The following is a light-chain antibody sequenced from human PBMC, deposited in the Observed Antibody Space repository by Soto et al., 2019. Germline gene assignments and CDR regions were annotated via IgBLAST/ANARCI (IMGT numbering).Light chain of an antibody. Sequence: QSVLTQAPSMSGAPGQRITISCTGTSSNIGAGHDVHWYQQLPGKAPTLLIYGNTNRPSGVPDRFSAAKSRSSASLVISGLQAEDEADYYCSSYAGSNNYVFGTGTKVTVL. J-gene: IGLJ1*01. CDR3: SSYAGSNNYV. V-gene: IGLV1-40*01. CDR2: GNT. CDR1: SSNIGAGHD.